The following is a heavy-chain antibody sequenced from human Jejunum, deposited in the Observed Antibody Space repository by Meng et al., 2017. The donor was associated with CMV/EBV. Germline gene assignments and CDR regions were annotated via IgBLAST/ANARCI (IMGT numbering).Heavy chain of an antibody. CDR3: AKGEGRPHYYFDY. D-gene: IGHD1-26*01. CDR1: GFTVNSIY. Sequence: AVSGFTVNSIYLSWVRQAPGKGLEWVSTLYTGGSSFYRDSVEGRIVISRDTSKNTLYLQMNSLRPEDTAIYYCAKGEGRPHYYFDYWGQGTLVTVSS. CDR2: LYTGGSS. J-gene: IGHJ4*02. V-gene: IGHV3-53*01.